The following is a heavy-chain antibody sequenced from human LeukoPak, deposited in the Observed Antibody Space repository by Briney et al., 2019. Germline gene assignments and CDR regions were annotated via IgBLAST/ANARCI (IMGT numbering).Heavy chain of an antibody. CDR2: LNPDGSST. J-gene: IGHJ4*02. V-gene: IGHV3-74*01. CDR1: KFSFSSSW. Sequence: GGSLRLSCAASKFSFSSSWMHWVRQAPGKGLVWVSRLNPDGSSTTSADSVKGRFTISRDNAKNTLYLQMNSLRAEDTAVYYCAKGGATVIDYWGQGTLVTVSS. CDR3: AKGGATVIDY. D-gene: IGHD4-17*01.